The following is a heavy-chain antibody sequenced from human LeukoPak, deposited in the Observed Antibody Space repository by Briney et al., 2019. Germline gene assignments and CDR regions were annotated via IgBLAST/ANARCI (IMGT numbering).Heavy chain of an antibody. CDR2: IYYSGST. Sequence: SETLSLTCTVSGGSISSGVYYWSWIRQHPGKGLEWIVYIYYSGSTYYNPSLKSRVTISVDTSKNQFSLKLSSVTAADTAVYYCAGVGDSRESYFDYWGQGTLVTVSS. V-gene: IGHV4-31*03. D-gene: IGHD3-22*01. CDR3: AGVGDSRESYFDY. J-gene: IGHJ4*02. CDR1: GGSISSGVYY.